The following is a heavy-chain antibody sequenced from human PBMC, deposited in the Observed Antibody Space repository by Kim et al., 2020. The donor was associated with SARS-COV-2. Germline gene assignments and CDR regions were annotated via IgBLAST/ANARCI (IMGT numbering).Heavy chain of an antibody. V-gene: IGHV3-23*01. CDR3: AKDRFGELELDY. D-gene: IGHD3-10*01. Sequence: GGSLRLSCAASGFTFSSYAMSWVRQAPGKALEWVSAISGSGGSTYYADSVKGRFTISRDNSKNTLYLQMNSLRAEDTAVYYCAKDRFGELELDYWGQGTLVTVSS. CDR2: ISGSGGST. J-gene: IGHJ4*02. CDR1: GFTFSSYA.